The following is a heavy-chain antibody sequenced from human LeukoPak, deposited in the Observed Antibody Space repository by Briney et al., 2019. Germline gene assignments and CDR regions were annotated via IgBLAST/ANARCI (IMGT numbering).Heavy chain of an antibody. CDR1: GYTFTGSY. V-gene: IGHV1-2*02. CDR2: INSNTGGT. Sequence: ASGKVSCKPSGYTFTGSYMDWARQAPGSGLEWRVWINSNTGGTNYAQNFQGRVTMNRESSITTAYMELSRLRSDDTAVYYCASSTSCPVRSHPLLFAFDYWGQGTLVTVSS. D-gene: IGHD2-2*01. J-gene: IGHJ4*02. CDR3: ASSTSCPVRSHPLLFAFDY.